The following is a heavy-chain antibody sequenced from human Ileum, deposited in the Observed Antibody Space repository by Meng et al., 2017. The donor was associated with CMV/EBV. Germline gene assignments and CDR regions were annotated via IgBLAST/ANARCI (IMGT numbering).Heavy chain of an antibody. CDR3: AREGSTSSGYFDY. V-gene: IGHV3-20*03. Sequence: AASGFTFEDYGMSWVRQAPGKGLEWVSGINWNGGSTGYADSVKGRFTISRDNAKNSLYLQMNSLRAEDTALYYCAREGSTSSGYFDYWGQGTLVTVSS. CDR2: INWNGGST. D-gene: IGHD2-2*01. CDR1: GFTFEDYG. J-gene: IGHJ4*02.